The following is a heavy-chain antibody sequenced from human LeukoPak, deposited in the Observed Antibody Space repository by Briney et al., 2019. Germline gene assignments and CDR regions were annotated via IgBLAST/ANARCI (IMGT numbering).Heavy chain of an antibody. CDR1: GGSFSGYY. D-gene: IGHD3-9*01. V-gene: IGHV4-34*01. J-gene: IGHJ3*02. CDR3: ARGLNTRDHYDILTGYYPFWAFDI. CDR2: INHSGST. Sequence: SETLSLTCAVYGGSFSGYYWSWIRQPPGKGLEWIGEINHSGSTNYNPSLKSRVTISVDTSKNQFSLKLSSVTAADTAVYYCARGLNTRDHYDILTGYYPFWAFDIWGQGTMVTVSS.